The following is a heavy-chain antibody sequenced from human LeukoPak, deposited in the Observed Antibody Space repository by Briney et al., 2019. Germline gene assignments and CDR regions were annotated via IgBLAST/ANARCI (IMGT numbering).Heavy chain of an antibody. V-gene: IGHV1-2*02. CDR1: GFTFTDYY. Sequence: ASVKLSCTASGFTFTDYYMHWVRQAPGQGLEWMGWINIKSGGTNYAQKLQGRVTMTRDTSISAAYMELSRLRFDDTAVYYCSKDGSVAGIDYWGQGTLVTVSS. CDR3: SKDGSVAGIDY. D-gene: IGHD6-19*01. CDR2: INIKSGGT. J-gene: IGHJ4*02.